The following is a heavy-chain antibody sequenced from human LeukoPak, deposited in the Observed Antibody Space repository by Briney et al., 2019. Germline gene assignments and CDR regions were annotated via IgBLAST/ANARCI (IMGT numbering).Heavy chain of an antibody. J-gene: IGHJ4*02. V-gene: IGHV3-30-3*01. CDR2: VSYDGGNK. Sequence: GRSLRLSCAASGFTFSSYAMHWVRQAAGKGLEWVAVVSYDGGNKYYADSVKGRFTISRDNSKNTLYLQMNSLRAEDTAVYYCARGSWRLVRGAASFESWGQGTLVTVSS. D-gene: IGHD3-10*01. CDR1: GFTFSSYA. CDR3: ARGSWRLVRGAASFES.